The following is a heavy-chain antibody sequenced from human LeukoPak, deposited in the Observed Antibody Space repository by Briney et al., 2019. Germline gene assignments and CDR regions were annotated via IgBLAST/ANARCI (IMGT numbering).Heavy chain of an antibody. Sequence: PSETLSLTCAVYGGSFSGYYWSWIRQPPGKGLEWIGKINHSGSTNYNPSLKSRVTISVDTSKNQFSLKLSSVTAADTAVYYCARGVNGYQYYYYGMDVWGQGTTVTVSS. CDR1: GGSFSGYY. J-gene: IGHJ6*02. D-gene: IGHD5-24*01. V-gene: IGHV4-34*01. CDR3: ARGVNGYQYYYYGMDV. CDR2: INHSGST.